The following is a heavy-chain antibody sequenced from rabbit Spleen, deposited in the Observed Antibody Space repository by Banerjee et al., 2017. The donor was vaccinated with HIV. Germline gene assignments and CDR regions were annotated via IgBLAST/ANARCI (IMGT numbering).Heavy chain of an antibody. V-gene: IGHV1S40*01. CDR1: GVSFSFSSY. CDR2: IEVGSSDFT. D-gene: IGHD1-1*01. Sequence: EESGGGLVEPGASLTLTCTASGVSFSFSSYLCWVRQAPGKGLEWIACIEVGSSDFTYYASWAKGRFTISKTSSTTVTLQVTRLTAADTATYFCARDTSSSFSSYGMDLWGPGTLVTVS. J-gene: IGHJ6*01. CDR3: ARDTSSSFSSYGMDL.